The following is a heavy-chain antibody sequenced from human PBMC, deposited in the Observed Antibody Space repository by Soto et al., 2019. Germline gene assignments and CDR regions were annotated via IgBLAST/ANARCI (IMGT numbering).Heavy chain of an antibody. CDR2: IIPILGIA. CDR3: ASWDYYDSSGYYY. Sequence: QVQLVQSGAEVKKPGSSVKVSCKASGGTFSSYTISWVRQAPGQGLEWMGRIIPILGIANYAQKFQGRVTXTXDIXTSTAYMELSSLRSEDTAVYYCASWDYYDSSGYYYWGQGTLVTVSS. V-gene: IGHV1-69*02. D-gene: IGHD3-22*01. J-gene: IGHJ4*02. CDR1: GGTFSSYT.